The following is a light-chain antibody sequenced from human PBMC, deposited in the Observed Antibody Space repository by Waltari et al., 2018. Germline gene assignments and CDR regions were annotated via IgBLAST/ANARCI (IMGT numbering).Light chain of an antibody. J-gene: IGKJ1*01. CDR2: KAS. CDR3: LQYNSYPWT. V-gene: IGKV1-5*03. Sequence: DIQVTQSPSTLSASVRDRVTITCRASQGIVVWLAWYQQKPGKAPRLLIYKASYLESGVPSRFSGSASGKAFTLTISSLQADDYATYYCLQYNSYPWTFGQGTTVEIK. CDR1: QGIVVW.